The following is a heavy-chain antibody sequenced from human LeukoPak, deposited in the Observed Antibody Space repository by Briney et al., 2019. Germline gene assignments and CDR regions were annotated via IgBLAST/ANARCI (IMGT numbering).Heavy chain of an antibody. CDR3: ARGPRHYGSGSYYNPQYFQH. CDR1: GGSFSGYY. Sequence: PSETLSLTCAVYGGSFSGYYWSWIRQPPGKGLEWIGEINHSGSTNYNPSLKSRVTISVDPSKNRFSLKLSSVTAADTAVYYCARGPRHYGSGSYYNPQYFQHWGQGTLVTVSS. D-gene: IGHD3-10*01. V-gene: IGHV4-34*01. J-gene: IGHJ1*01. CDR2: INHSGST.